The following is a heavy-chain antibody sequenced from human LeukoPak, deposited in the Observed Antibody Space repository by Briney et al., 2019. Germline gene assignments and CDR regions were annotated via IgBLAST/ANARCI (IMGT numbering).Heavy chain of an antibody. J-gene: IGHJ4*02. V-gene: IGHV3-48*02. CDR1: GFTFSSYG. D-gene: IGHD2-8*01. Sequence: TVGSLRLSCAASGFTFSSYGMSWVRQTPGKGLEWVSYISSSSSTIYYADSVKGRFTISRDNAKNTLYLQMNSLRDEDTAVYYCATLPTGVYYFDYWGQGTLVTVSS. CDR3: ATLPTGVYYFDY. CDR2: ISSSSSTI.